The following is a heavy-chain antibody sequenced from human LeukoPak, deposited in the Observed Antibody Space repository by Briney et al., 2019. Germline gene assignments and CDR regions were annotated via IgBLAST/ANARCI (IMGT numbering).Heavy chain of an antibody. Sequence: GGSLRLSCAASGFTFSSYWMTWVRQAPGKGLEWVSSISSSSSYIYYADSVKGRFTISRDNAKNSLYLQMNSLRAEDTAVYYCARSPRGYSFYFDYWGQGTLVTVSS. CDR2: ISSSSSYI. D-gene: IGHD3-22*01. CDR1: GFTFSSYW. CDR3: ARSPRGYSFYFDY. J-gene: IGHJ4*02. V-gene: IGHV3-21*01.